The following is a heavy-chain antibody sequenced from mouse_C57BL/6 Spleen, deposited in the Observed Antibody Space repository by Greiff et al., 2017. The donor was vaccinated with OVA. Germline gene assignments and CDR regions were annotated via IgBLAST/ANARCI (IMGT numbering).Heavy chain of an antibody. V-gene: IGHV1-5*01. CDR2: IYPGNSDT. CDR1: GYTFTSYW. Sequence: VQLQQSGTVLARPGASVKMSCKTSGYTFTSYWMHWVKQRPGQGLEWIGAIYPGNSDTSYNQKFKGKAKLTAVTSASTAYMELSSLTNEDSAVYYCTRSKINDGYYGAYWGQGTLVTVSA. CDR3: TRSKINDGYYGAY. D-gene: IGHD2-3*01. J-gene: IGHJ3*01.